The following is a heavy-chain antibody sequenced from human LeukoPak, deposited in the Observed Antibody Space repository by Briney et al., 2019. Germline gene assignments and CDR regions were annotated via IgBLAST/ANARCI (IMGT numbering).Heavy chain of an antibody. CDR2: IEQVGSER. J-gene: IGHJ4*02. V-gene: IGHV3-7*01. Sequence: GGSLRLSCAVSGFTFSSHWMSWVRQAPGKGLEWVANIEQVGSERYYVDSVKGRFTISRDNAKNLLYLQMNSLRAEDTAVYYCARDGFDAGIYFDFWGQGTLVTVSS. D-gene: IGHD3-9*01. CDR1: GFTFSSHW. CDR3: ARDGFDAGIYFDF.